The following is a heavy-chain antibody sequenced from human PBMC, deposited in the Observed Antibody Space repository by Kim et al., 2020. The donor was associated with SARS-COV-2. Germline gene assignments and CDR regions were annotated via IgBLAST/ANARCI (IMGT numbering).Heavy chain of an antibody. CDR2: INHSGST. J-gene: IGHJ5*02. CDR1: GGSFSGYY. CDR3: ARERKSSGWYGFSLNWFDP. D-gene: IGHD6-19*01. Sequence: SETLSLTCAVYGGSFSGYYWSWIRQPPGKGLEWIGEINHSGSTNYNPSLKSRVTISVDTSKNQFSLKLSSVTAADTAVYYCARERKSSGWYGFSLNWFDPWGQGTLVTVSS. V-gene: IGHV4-34*01.